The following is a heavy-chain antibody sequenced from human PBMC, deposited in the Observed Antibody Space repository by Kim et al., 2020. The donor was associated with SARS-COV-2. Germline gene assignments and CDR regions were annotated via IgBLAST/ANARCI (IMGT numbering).Heavy chain of an antibody. V-gene: IGHV4-39*01. D-gene: IGHD3-10*01. CDR1: GDSISGSSYY. CDR2: IYDSGAT. CDR3: ARHSLWGYGTGIL. Sequence: SETLSLTCNVSGDSISGSSYYWAWIRQSPGNGLEWFGCIYDSGATYYNPSLKSRATLSVDASKNQFSLRLNSVTAADTAVYYCARHSLWGYGTGILWGEGTLVTVSS. J-gene: IGHJ4*02.